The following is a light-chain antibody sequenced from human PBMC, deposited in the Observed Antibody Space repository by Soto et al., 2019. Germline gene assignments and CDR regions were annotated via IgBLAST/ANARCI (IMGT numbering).Light chain of an antibody. CDR3: QQYGSSQS. CDR2: GAS. V-gene: IGKV3-20*01. CDR1: QSVSSSY. Sequence: EIVLTQSPGTLSLSPGERATLSCRASQSVSSSYLAWYQQKPGQAPRLLIYGASSRATGLPDRFSGSGSGTDFTLTISRLEPDDFAVYYCQQYGSSQSFGQGTKVEIK. J-gene: IGKJ1*01.